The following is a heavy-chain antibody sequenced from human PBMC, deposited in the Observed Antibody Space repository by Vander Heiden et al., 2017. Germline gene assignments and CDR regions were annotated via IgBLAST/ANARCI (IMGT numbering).Heavy chain of an antibody. D-gene: IGHD3-22*01. CDR2: INPNSGGT. CDR3: AATYYYDSSGWRFFDY. J-gene: IGHJ4*02. Sequence: QVQLVQSGAEVKKPGASVKVSCKASGYTFNGYYMHWVRQAPGQGLEWMGWINPNSGGTNYAQKFQGRVTMTRDTSISTAYMELSRLRSDDTAVYYCAATYYYDSSGWRFFDYWGQGTLVTVSS. V-gene: IGHV1-2*02. CDR1: GYTFNGYY.